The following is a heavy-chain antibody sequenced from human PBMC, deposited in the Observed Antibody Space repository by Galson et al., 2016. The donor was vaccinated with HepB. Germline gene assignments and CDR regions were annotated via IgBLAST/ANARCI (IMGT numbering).Heavy chain of an antibody. J-gene: IGHJ6*02. V-gene: IGHV1-3*01. Sequence: SVKVSCKASGYSFITYAMHWVRQAPGQRLEWMGWINAGNGDTKYSQKLQGRVTITKDTSASTAYMEQSSMRSEDTAVYFCARAGSTSMVQGCAYRMDVWGQGTTVTVSS. D-gene: IGHD3-10*01. CDR3: ARAGSTSMVQGCAYRMDV. CDR1: GYSFITYA. CDR2: INAGNGDT.